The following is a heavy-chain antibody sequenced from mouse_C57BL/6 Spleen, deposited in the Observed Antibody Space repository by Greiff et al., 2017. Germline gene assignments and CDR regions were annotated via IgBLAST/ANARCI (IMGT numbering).Heavy chain of an antibody. CDR1: GFTFSDYG. D-gene: IGHD1-1*01. CDR2: ISSGSSTI. Sequence: EVQGVESGGGLVKPGGSLKLSCAASGFTFSDYGMHWVRQAPEKGLEWVAYISSGSSTIYYADTVKGRFTISRDNAKNTLFLQMTSLRSEDTAMYYCARGEDYDGTWFAYWGQGTLVTVSA. V-gene: IGHV5-17*01. CDR3: ARGEDYDGTWFAY. J-gene: IGHJ3*01.